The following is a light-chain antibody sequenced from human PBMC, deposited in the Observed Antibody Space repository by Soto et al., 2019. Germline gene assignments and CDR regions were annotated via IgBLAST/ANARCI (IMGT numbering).Light chain of an antibody. Sequence: QSVLTQPPSVSGAPGQRVTISCTGTSSNIGAGYDVHWYQQLPGTAPKLLIYDNNNRPSGVPDRFSGSKSGTSASLAITGLKAEDEADYYCQSYDSSLSGSTVFGTGTKLTVL. CDR1: SSNIGAGYD. V-gene: IGLV1-40*01. CDR3: QSYDSSLSGSTV. J-gene: IGLJ1*01. CDR2: DNN.